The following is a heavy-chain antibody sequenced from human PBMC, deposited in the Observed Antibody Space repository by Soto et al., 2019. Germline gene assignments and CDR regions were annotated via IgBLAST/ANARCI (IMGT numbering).Heavy chain of an antibody. CDR1: VGSFSGYY. V-gene: IGHV4-34*01. Sequence: SETLSLTCAVYVGSFSGYYWSWIRQPPGKGLEWIGEINHSGSTNYNPSLKSRVTISVDTSKNQFSLKLSSVTAADTAVYYCARLWGERYYDSSGYRYYYYGMDVWGQGTTVTV. CDR2: INHSGST. D-gene: IGHD3-22*01. CDR3: ARLWGERYYDSSGYRYYYYGMDV. J-gene: IGHJ6*02.